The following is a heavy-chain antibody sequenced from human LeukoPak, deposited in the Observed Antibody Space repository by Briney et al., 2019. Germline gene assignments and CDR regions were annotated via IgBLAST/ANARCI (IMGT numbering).Heavy chain of an antibody. V-gene: IGHV3-23*01. CDR3: AKRDSSGSNYFAY. J-gene: IGHJ4*02. CDR1: GVTFAGCA. D-gene: IGHD6-19*01. Sequence: SGGSLRLSCAASGVTFAGCAMSWVRQAPGKGLEWVSTFGRSGAGTFYADSVKGRFTISRDNSKNTLYLQMNSLRAEDTAVYYCAKRDSSGSNYFAYWGQGALVTVSS. CDR2: FGRSGAGT.